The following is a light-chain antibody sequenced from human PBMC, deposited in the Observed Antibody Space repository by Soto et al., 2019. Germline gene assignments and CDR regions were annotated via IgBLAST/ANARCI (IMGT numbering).Light chain of an antibody. V-gene: IGKV3-20*01. Sequence: EIVLTQSPDTLSLSPGERATLSCRASQSVGRDYLAWFQQKPGQAPRLLVYNPSNRATGIPDRFSGSGSGTEFTLTINRLEPEDFAVYYCHQYATAPITFGQGTRLEIK. J-gene: IGKJ5*01. CDR3: HQYATAPIT. CDR2: NPS. CDR1: QSVGRDY.